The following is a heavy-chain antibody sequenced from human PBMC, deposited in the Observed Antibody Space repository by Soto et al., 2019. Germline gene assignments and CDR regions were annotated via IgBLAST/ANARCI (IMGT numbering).Heavy chain of an antibody. CDR1: GGSISSGGYY. D-gene: IGHD2-2*01. V-gene: IGHV4-31*03. CDR3: AREGGVPAARFVDY. J-gene: IGHJ4*02. Sequence: PSETLSLTCTVSGGSISSGGYYWSWIRQHPGKGLEWIGYIYYSGSTYYNPSLKSRVTISVDTSKNQFSLKLSSVTAADTAVYYCAREGGVPAARFVDYWGQGTLVTVSS. CDR2: IYYSGST.